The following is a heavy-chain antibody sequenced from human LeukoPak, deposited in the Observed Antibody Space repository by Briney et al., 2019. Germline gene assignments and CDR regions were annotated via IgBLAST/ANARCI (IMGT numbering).Heavy chain of an antibody. CDR2: INACNGNT. Sequence: ASVKVSCKASGYTFTSYAMHWVRQAPGQRLEWMGWINACNGNTKYSQKFQGRVTITRDTSASTAYMELSSLRSEDTAVYYCASSDSSGWQKDENFDYWGQGTLVTVSS. CDR1: GYTFTSYA. V-gene: IGHV1-3*01. J-gene: IGHJ4*02. CDR3: ASSDSSGWQKDENFDY. D-gene: IGHD6-19*01.